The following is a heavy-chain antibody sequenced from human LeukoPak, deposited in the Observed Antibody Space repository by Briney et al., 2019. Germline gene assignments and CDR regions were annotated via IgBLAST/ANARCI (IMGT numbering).Heavy chain of an antibody. CDR2: IYPGDSDT. D-gene: IGHD1-26*01. J-gene: IGHJ4*02. V-gene: IGHV5-51*03. CDR3: ARPPIIVGDDANDY. CDR1: GYSFTSYW. Sequence: PGESLKISCKGSGYSFTSYWIRWVRQMPGKGLEWMGIIYPGDSDTRYSPSFQGQVTISADKSISTAYPQWSSLRASDTAMYYCARPPIIVGDDANDYWGQGTLVTVSS.